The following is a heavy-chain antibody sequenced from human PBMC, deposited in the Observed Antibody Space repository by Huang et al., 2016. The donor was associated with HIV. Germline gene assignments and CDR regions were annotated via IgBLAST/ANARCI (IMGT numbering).Heavy chain of an antibody. CDR3: ARGRGTSWSFFDT. V-gene: IGHV4-34*01. CDR2: ITQSGRT. J-gene: IGHJ5*02. D-gene: IGHD2-2*01. CDR1: GDSLSGFF. Sequence: QVRLDQWGAGLLKPSETLTLTCAVYGDSLSGFFCSWIRQSPGRVLEWIGEITQSGRTNYNPSLKSRVTIAIDTSKKQFSLKLKSVTADDTSTYYCARGRGTSWSFFDTWGQGSFVTVSS.